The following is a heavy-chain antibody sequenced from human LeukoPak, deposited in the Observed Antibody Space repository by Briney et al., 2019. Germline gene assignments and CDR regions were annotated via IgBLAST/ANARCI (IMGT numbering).Heavy chain of an antibody. CDR2: IYYSGST. V-gene: IGHV4-59*01. Sequence: SGTLSLTCTVSGGSISSYYWSWIRQPPGKGLEWIGYIYYSGSTNYNPSLKSRVTISVDTSKNQFSLKLSSVTAADTAVYYCARVKDMYSSSWGNWFDPWGQGTLVTVSS. CDR1: GGSISSYY. CDR3: ARVKDMYSSSWGNWFDP. J-gene: IGHJ5*02. D-gene: IGHD6-13*01.